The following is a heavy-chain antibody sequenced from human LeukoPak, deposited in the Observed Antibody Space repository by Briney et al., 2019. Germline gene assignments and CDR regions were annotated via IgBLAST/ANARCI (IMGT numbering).Heavy chain of an antibody. J-gene: IGHJ4*02. CDR1: GFTFSNYA. Sequence: QPGRSLRLSCAASGFTFSNYAMHWVRQAPGKGLEWVAIISYDGSNKYSADSVKGRFTISRDNSKNTLYLQMNSLRAEDTAVYYCASWLNSIAAAGHDYWGQGTLVTVSS. CDR2: ISYDGSNK. D-gene: IGHD6-13*01. CDR3: ASWLNSIAAAGHDY. V-gene: IGHV3-30*04.